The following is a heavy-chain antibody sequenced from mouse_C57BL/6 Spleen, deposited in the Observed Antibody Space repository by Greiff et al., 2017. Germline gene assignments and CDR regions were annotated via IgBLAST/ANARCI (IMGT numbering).Heavy chain of an antibody. V-gene: IGHV1-59*01. CDR3: ARSGTVASMDY. CDR2: IDPSDSYT. D-gene: IGHD1-1*01. J-gene: IGHJ4*01. CDR1: GYTFTSYW. Sequence: VQLQQPGAELVRPGTSVKLSCKASGYTFTSYWMHWVKQRPGQGLEWIGVIDPSDSYTNYNQKFKGKATLTVDTSSSTAYMQLSSLTSEDSAVYYGARSGTVASMDYWGQGTSVTVSS.